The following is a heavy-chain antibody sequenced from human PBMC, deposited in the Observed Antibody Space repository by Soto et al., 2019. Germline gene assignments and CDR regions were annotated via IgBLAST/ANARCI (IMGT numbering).Heavy chain of an antibody. V-gene: IGHV6-1*01. Sequence: PSQTLSLTCASSGDSYSRNIAACNWIRQSPSLGLEWLGRTYYRSKWYNDYAVSVKSRITINPDTSKNQFSLQLNSVTPEDTAAYYCARSGSYYFYGMDVWGQGTTVTVSS. D-gene: IGHD5-12*01. CDR3: ARSGSYYFYGMDV. CDR2: TYYRSKWYN. CDR1: GDSYSRNIAA. J-gene: IGHJ6*02.